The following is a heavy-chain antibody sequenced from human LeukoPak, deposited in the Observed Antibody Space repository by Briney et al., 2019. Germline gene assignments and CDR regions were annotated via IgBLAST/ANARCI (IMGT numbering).Heavy chain of an antibody. CDR3: ARDPLGYYDSSGYSHGDYFDY. CDR2: ISAYNGNT. J-gene: IGHJ4*02. Sequence: ASVKVSCKASGYTFTSYGISWVRQAPGQGLEWMGWISAYNGNTNYAQKLQGRVTMTTDTSTSTAYMELRSLRSDDTAVYYCARDPLGYYDSSGYSHGDYFDYWGQGTLVTVSS. D-gene: IGHD3-22*01. V-gene: IGHV1-18*01. CDR1: GYTFTSYG.